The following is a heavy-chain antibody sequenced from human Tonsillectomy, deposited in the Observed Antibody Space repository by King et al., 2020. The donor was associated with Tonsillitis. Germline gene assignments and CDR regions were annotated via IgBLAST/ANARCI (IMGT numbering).Heavy chain of an antibody. Sequence: EVQLVESGGGLVKPGGSLRLSCAASGFTFSSYSMNWVRQAPGKGLEWVSSISSSSSYIYYADSVKGRFTISRDNAKNSLYLQMSSLRAEDTALYYCARVDTVGMAVWGQGTTVTVSS. CDR3: ARVDTVGMAV. V-gene: IGHV3-21*01. CDR2: ISSSSSYI. D-gene: IGHD2-2*03. J-gene: IGHJ6*02. CDR1: GFTFSSYS.